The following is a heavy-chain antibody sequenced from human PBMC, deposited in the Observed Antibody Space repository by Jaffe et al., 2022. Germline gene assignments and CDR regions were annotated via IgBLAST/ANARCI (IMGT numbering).Heavy chain of an antibody. J-gene: IGHJ2*01. D-gene: IGHD3-3*01. CDR3: ARDPGWLLFREAYWYFDL. CDR2: INPNSGGT. V-gene: IGHV1-2*06. CDR1: GYTFTGYY. Sequence: QVQLVQSGAEVKKPGASVKVSCKASGYTFTGYYMHWVRQAPGQGLEWMGRINPNSGGTNYAQKFQGRVTMTRDTSISTAYMELSRLRSDDTAVYYCARDPGWLLFREAYWYFDLWGRGTLVTVSS.